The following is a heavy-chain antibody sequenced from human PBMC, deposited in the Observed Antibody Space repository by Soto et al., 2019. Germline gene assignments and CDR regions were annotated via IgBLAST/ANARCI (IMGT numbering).Heavy chain of an antibody. CDR3: AKDDFTDRGDVYFDY. CDR1: GFSFTNFA. CDR2: IGASGDIT. V-gene: IGHV3-23*01. J-gene: IGHJ4*02. Sequence: EVQLLESGGGLVQPGGSLRLSCAASGFSFTNFAMSWVRQAPGKGLEWVAGIGASGDITWYADSVKGRLSISRDNSKNTLYLQLNSLRFEDTAVYYCAKDDFTDRGDVYFDYWGPGTLVTVSS. D-gene: IGHD2-21*02.